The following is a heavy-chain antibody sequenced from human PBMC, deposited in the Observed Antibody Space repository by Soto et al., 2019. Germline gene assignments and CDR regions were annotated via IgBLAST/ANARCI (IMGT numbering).Heavy chain of an antibody. V-gene: IGHV1-69*02. J-gene: IGHJ4*02. CDR3: ARTGDYVTYFDY. D-gene: IGHD4-17*01. CDR2: IIPILGIA. Sequence: QVQLVQSGAEVKKPGSSVKVSCKASGGTFSSYTISWVRQAPGQGLEWMGRIIPILGIANYAQKFQGRVTITAEKYTSTAYMELSSLRSEDTSVYYCARTGDYVTYFDYWGQGTLVTVSS. CDR1: GGTFSSYT.